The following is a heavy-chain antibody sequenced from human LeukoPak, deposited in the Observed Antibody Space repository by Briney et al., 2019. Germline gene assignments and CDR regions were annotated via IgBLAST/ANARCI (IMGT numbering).Heavy chain of an antibody. CDR1: GFTLSSNW. Sequence: GGSLTLSCAVSGFTLSSNWMHWVRQAPGKGLEWVSRMDDEGSDTSYADSVKGRFTISRDNAKNTGYLQMNSLRVEDSAGYYCATVFDYWGQGTLVTVSS. V-gene: IGHV3-74*01. CDR2: MDDEGSDT. J-gene: IGHJ4*02. CDR3: ATVFDY.